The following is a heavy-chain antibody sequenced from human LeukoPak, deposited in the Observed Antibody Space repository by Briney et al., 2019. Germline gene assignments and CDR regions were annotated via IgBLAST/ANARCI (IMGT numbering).Heavy chain of an antibody. Sequence: ASVKVSCKASGYSFTRYGMSWVRQALGQGLEWMGIINPSGGSTSYAQKFQGRVTMTRDTSTSTVYMELSSLRSEDTAVYYCARDLLGVFDYWGQGTLVTVSS. CDR3: ARDLLGVFDY. D-gene: IGHD2-8*02. J-gene: IGHJ4*02. CDR1: GYSFTRYG. V-gene: IGHV1-46*01. CDR2: INPSGGST.